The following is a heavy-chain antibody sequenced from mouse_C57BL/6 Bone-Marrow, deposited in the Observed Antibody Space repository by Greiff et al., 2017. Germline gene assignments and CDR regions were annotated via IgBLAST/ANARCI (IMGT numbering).Heavy chain of an antibody. J-gene: IGHJ3*01. CDR2: IDPSDSYT. CDR3: ARGKLAWFAY. V-gene: IGHV1-50*01. CDR1: GYTFTSYW. Sequence: QVQLQQSGAELVKPGASVKLSCKASGYTFTSYWMQWVKQRPGQGLEWIGEIDPSDSYTNYNQKFKGKATLTVDPSSSTADMQLSSLTSEDSAVYYCARGKLAWFAYWGQGTLVTVSA.